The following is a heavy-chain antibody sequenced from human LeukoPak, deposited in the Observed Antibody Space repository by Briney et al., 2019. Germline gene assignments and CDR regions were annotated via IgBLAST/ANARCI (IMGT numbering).Heavy chain of an antibody. CDR2: IIPILGIA. CDR3: ARGSGLGRPQDY. D-gene: IGHD1-26*01. CDR1: GGTFSSYA. V-gene: IGHV1-69*04. Sequence: APVKVSCKASGGTFSSYAISWVRQAPGQGLEWMGRIIPILGIANYAQKFQGRVTITADKSTSTAYMELSSLRSEDTAVYYCARGSGLGRPQDYWGQGTLVTVSS. J-gene: IGHJ4*02.